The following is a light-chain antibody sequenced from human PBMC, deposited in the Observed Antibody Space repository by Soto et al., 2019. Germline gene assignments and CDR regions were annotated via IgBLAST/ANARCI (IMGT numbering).Light chain of an antibody. Sequence: EIVLTQSPVTLSLSPGDTATLSCRASESVVRYLAWYQQKPGQAPRLLMYDTSKRATCIPARFSGSGYGRDFTLTISSLEPEDFAVYYCQQRSNWPLTCGGGTKVEIK. CDR1: ESVVRY. J-gene: IGKJ4*01. V-gene: IGKV3-11*02. CDR2: DTS. CDR3: QQRSNWPLT.